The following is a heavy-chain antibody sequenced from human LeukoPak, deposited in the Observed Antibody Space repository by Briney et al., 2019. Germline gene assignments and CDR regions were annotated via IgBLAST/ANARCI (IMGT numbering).Heavy chain of an antibody. Sequence: PAETLSLTCSVSGASMNGYFWNWVSQTPEKGLEWIAYVSHTGATTSNPTPRSPVSITIDTSKSQTSLTMTSVTAADSALYYCARDRRGSFYTFDLWGPRTIVSVS. J-gene: IGHJ3*01. V-gene: IGHV4-59*01. CDR2: VSHTGAT. D-gene: IGHD1-26*01. CDR1: GASMNGYF. CDR3: ARDRRGSFYTFDL.